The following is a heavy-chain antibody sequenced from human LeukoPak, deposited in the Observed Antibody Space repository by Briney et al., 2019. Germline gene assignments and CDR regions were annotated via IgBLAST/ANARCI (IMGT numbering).Heavy chain of an antibody. Sequence: GGSLRLSCAASGFTFSSYWMSWVRQAPGKGLEWVANIKEDGSEKYYVDSVKGRFTISRDNAKNSLYLQMNSLRGEDTAVYYCARDRGQWLAPVGFDYWGQGTLVTVSS. J-gene: IGHJ4*02. D-gene: IGHD6-19*01. CDR2: IKEDGSEK. CDR1: GFTFSSYW. V-gene: IGHV3-7*03. CDR3: ARDRGQWLAPVGFDY.